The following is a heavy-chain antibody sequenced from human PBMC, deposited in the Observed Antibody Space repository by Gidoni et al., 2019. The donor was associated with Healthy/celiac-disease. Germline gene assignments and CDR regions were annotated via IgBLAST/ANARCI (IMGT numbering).Heavy chain of an antibody. Sequence: QVHLHQCGAGLLKPSETLSLTCAVYGGSFSGYYWRWIRQPPGKGLEWIGEINHSGSTNYNPSLKSRVTISVDTSKNQFSLKLSSVTAADTAVYYCARARFLEWFLFDYWGQGTLVTVSS. J-gene: IGHJ4*02. CDR2: INHSGST. CDR3: ARARFLEWFLFDY. D-gene: IGHD3-3*01. V-gene: IGHV4-34*01. CDR1: GGSFSGYY.